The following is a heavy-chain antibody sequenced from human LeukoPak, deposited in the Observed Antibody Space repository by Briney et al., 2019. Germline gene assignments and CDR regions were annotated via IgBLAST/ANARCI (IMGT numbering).Heavy chain of an antibody. J-gene: IGHJ4*02. CDR2: ISSSGGTI. D-gene: IGHD5-12*01. Sequence: GGSLRLSCAASGFTFSSYEMNWVRQAPGKGLEWVSYISSSGGTIHYADSVKGRFSISRDNAKNSLYLQMNSLRAEDTAVYYCARHTGYDFAFDYWGQGTLVTVSS. CDR3: ARHTGYDFAFDY. V-gene: IGHV3-48*03. CDR1: GFTFSSYE.